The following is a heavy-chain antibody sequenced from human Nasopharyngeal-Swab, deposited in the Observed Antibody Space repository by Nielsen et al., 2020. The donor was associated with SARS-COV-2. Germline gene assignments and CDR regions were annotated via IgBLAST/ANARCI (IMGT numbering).Heavy chain of an antibody. CDR1: GGSISSSSYY. CDR2: IYYRGIT. CDR3: ARHLRDGVVVAAPYYFDY. Sequence: SETLSLTCTVSGGSISSSSYYWGWIRQPPGKGLEWIGSIYYRGITYYNPSLKSRVTISVDTSKNQFSLKLSSVTAADTAVYYCARHLRDGVVVAAPYYFDYWGQGTLVTVSS. V-gene: IGHV4-39*01. J-gene: IGHJ4*02. D-gene: IGHD2-15*01.